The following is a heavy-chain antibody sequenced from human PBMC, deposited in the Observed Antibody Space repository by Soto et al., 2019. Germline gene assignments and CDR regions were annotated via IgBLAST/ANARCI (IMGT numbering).Heavy chain of an antibody. D-gene: IGHD3-22*01. CDR3: ARPGYYDSSGYYRPDDY. V-gene: IGHV5-10-1*01. Sequence: GESLKISCKGSGYSFTSYWISWVRQMPGKGLEWMGRIDPSDSYTNYSPSFQGHVTISADKSISTAYLQWSSLKASDTAMYYCARPGYYDSSGYYRPDDYWGQGTLVTVSS. CDR1: GYSFTSYW. J-gene: IGHJ4*02. CDR2: IDPSDSYT.